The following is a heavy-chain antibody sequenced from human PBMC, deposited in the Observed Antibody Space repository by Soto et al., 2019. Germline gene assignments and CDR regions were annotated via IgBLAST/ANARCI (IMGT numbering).Heavy chain of an antibody. J-gene: IGHJ6*03. CDR2: IYYSGST. CDR1: GGSISSYY. CDR3: AGKGFPRLGDYYYYYMDV. Sequence: SETLSLTCTVSGGSISSYYWSWIRQPPGKGLEWIGYIYYSGSTNYNPSLKSRVTISVDTSKNQFSLKLSSVTAADTAVYYCAGKGFPRLGDYYYYYMDVWGKGTTVTVSS. D-gene: IGHD2-15*01. V-gene: IGHV4-59*01.